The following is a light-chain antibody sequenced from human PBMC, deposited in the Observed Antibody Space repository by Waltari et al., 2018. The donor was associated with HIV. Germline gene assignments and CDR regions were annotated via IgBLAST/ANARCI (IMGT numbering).Light chain of an antibody. CDR3: QSFDSNNQV. Sequence: NFMLTQPHSVSESPGRTITISCTRSSGSIASKYVHWYQQRPGSSPTTVIYEHNHRPSGVPARFSGSLDSSSNSASLTISGLKTEDEADYYCQSFDSNNQVFGGGTKLTVL. J-gene: IGLJ2*01. CDR2: EHN. CDR1: SGSIASKY. V-gene: IGLV6-57*01.